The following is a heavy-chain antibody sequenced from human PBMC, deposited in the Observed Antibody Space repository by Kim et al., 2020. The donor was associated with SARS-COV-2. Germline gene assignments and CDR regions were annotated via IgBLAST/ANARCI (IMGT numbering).Heavy chain of an antibody. CDR1: GFTFSSYA. CDR2: IYSGGSST. Sequence: GGSLRLSCAASGFTFSSYAMSWVRQAPGKGLEWVSVIYSGGSSTYYADSVKGRFTISRDNSKNTLYLQMNSLRAEDTAVYYCAKSTVTFLPRPEYYFDYWGQGTLVTVSS. CDR3: AKSTVTFLPRPEYYFDY. V-gene: IGHV3-23*03. J-gene: IGHJ4*02. D-gene: IGHD4-17*01.